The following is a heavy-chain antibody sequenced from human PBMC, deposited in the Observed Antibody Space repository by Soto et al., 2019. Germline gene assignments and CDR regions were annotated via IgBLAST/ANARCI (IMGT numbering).Heavy chain of an antibody. D-gene: IGHD1-1*01. V-gene: IGHV3-23*01. CDR1: GFTFSNYA. J-gene: IGHJ4*02. CDR2: ICGSGGGS. Sequence: RRFSRAASGFTFSNYAVIRVRHAPGQGLERASAICGSGGGSYYAASVKGRFTISRDNSKNTLYLQMNSLRAEDTAVYYCAKCVLTTRGSFEYWCEGT. CDR3: AKCVLTTRGSFEY.